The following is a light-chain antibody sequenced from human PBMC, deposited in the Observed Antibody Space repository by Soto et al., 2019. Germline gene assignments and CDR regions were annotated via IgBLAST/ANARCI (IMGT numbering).Light chain of an antibody. Sequence: QAVVTQEASLTVSPGGTVTLTCGSSTGAVTNGHYPYWFQQKPGQAPRTLIYDTTNRHSWTPARFSGSLLGGKAALTLSGAQPEDEAEYYCLLSYNGPYVFGTGTKVNVL. CDR2: DTT. CDR3: LLSYNGPYV. J-gene: IGLJ1*01. V-gene: IGLV7-46*01. CDR1: TGAVTNGHY.